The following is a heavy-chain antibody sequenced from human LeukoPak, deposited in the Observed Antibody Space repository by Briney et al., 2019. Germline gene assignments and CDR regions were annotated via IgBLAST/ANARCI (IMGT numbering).Heavy chain of an antibody. D-gene: IGHD1-14*01. CDR3: AKSGTRYLYYYHMDV. V-gene: IGHV3-23*01. CDR2: ISGSGGST. CDR1: GFTFSSYA. Sequence: PGGSLRLSCAASGFTFSSYAMSWVRQAPGKGLEWVSVISGSGGSTFYADSVKGRLTISRDNSKNTLYLQMNSLRAEDTAVYYCAKSGTRYLYYYHMDVWGKGTTVTVSS. J-gene: IGHJ6*03.